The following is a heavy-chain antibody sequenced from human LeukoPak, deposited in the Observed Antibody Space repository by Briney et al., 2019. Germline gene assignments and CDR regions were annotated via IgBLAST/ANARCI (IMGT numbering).Heavy chain of an antibody. J-gene: IGHJ4*02. CDR3: ARTYYDSSGYVPFDY. D-gene: IGHD3-22*01. CDR1: GYRFIGYY. V-gene: IGHV1-2*02. CDR2: INPNSGVT. Sequence: ASVKVSCRDSGYRFIGYYRHWGRQATGQGREWRGWINPNSGVTNYAQKFQGRVTMTRDTSISTAYMELSRLRSDDTAVYYCARTYYDSSGYVPFDYWGQGTLVTVSS.